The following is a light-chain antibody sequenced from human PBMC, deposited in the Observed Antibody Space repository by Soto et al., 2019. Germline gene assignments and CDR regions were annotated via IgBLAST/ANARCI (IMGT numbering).Light chain of an antibody. Sequence: DIQLTPSPSSLSASVGDRVTITCRASQSISSYLNWYQQKPGKAPKLLIYHASNLQSGVPSRFSGSGSGTEFTLTISSLQPDDFATYYCQQYNSYSFGQGTKVDIK. V-gene: IGKV1-5*01. CDR2: HAS. CDR1: QSISSY. CDR3: QQYNSYS. J-gene: IGKJ1*01.